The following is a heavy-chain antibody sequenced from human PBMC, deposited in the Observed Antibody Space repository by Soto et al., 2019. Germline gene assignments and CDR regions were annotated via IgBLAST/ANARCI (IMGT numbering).Heavy chain of an antibody. J-gene: IGHJ3*01. V-gene: IGHV1-18*01. CDR2: ISTFNGKT. D-gene: IGHD3-9*01. CDR1: RYTFTRHG. CDR3: ARLLTEGATFREDAFDL. Sequence: QIQLMQSGGDVKTPGASLKVSCTTSRYTFTRHGIAWVRQAPGQGLEWMGWISTFNGKTDYAQKFQGRVTMTADTITSTVHMELRSLRSDDTGVYYCARLLTEGATFREDAFDLWGPGTKVTVSS.